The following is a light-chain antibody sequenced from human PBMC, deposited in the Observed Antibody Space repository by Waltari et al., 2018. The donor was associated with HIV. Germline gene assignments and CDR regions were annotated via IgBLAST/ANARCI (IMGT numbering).Light chain of an antibody. Sequence: QSALTQPRSVSGSPGHSVTISCTGTSSDVGGYNYVSWYQQNPGKAPKFIIYDVTKRPSGVPDRFSGSKSGNTASLTISGLQAEDEADYYCCSYAGNYPVLFGGGTKLTVL. CDR1: SSDVGGYNY. CDR3: CSYAGNYPVL. CDR2: DVT. V-gene: IGLV2-11*01. J-gene: IGLJ3*02.